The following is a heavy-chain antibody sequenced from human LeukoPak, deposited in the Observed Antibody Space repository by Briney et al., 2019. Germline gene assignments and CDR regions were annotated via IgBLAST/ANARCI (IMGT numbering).Heavy chain of an antibody. CDR1: GDSISNGGYY. V-gene: IGHV4-31*03. J-gene: IGHJ4*02. CDR2: IYDSGTT. Sequence: SQTLSLTCTVSGDSISNGGYYWSWIRQHPGKDLEWIGYIYDSGTTYYNPALQSRVTISVDTSGNQFSLKLRSLTAADTAVYYCARGGDRRGFDYWGQGTLVTVSS. CDR3: ARGGDRRGFDY. D-gene: IGHD1-14*01.